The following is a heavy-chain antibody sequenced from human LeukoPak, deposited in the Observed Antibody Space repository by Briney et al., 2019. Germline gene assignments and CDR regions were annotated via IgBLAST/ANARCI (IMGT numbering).Heavy chain of an antibody. CDR3: ARGPVRDYDSSGYSAPYSDY. D-gene: IGHD3-22*01. CDR1: RFTFSSYS. J-gene: IGHJ4*02. Sequence: GVTLGLSCAASRFTFSSYSMNWVRQAPGRGLEWVSSISNSSSYKYYADSVKGRFTISRDNAKNSLYLQMNSLRAEDTAVYYCARGPVRDYDSSGYSAPYSDYWGQGTLVTVSS. V-gene: IGHV3-21*01. CDR2: ISNSSSYK.